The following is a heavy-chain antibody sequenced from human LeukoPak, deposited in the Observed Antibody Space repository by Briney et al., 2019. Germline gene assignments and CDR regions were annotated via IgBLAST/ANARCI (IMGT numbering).Heavy chain of an antibody. CDR1: GFNFSGYA. J-gene: IGHJ3*02. V-gene: IGHV3-30*04. Sequence: GGSLRLSCAASGFNFSGYAMHWVRQAPGEGLEWVGLISYGGIDKSYADSVKGRFTISRDSSKRTLYLQMNSLRAEDTAMYYCARESWSDSVAFDIWGLGTMVIVSS. CDR3: ARESWSDSVAFDI. D-gene: IGHD3-3*01. CDR2: ISYGGIDK.